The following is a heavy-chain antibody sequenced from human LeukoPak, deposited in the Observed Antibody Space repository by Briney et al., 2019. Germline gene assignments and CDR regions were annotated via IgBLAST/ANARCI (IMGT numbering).Heavy chain of an antibody. CDR3: AKDGHWGGGFDY. Sequence: GGSLRLSCAASGFTFSSYAMSWVRQAPGKGLEWVSAFSGSGGSTYYADSVKGRFTISRDNSKNTLYLQMNSLRAEDTAVYYCAKDGHWGGGFDYWGQGTLVTVSS. CDR1: GFTFSSYA. D-gene: IGHD7-27*01. CDR2: FSGSGGST. J-gene: IGHJ4*02. V-gene: IGHV3-23*01.